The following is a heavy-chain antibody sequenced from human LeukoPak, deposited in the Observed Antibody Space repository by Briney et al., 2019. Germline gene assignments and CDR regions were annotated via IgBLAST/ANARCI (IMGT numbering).Heavy chain of an antibody. Sequence: ASVKVSCKASGYTFTGYYMHWVGPAPGQGREWMGWINPDSGGTTLAQKFQGRVTMTRDTSISTAYMELSRLRSDDTAVYYCAREWRLDYWGQGTPVTVSS. D-gene: IGHD5-12*01. CDR2: INPDSGGT. CDR1: GYTFTGYY. CDR3: AREWRLDY. V-gene: IGHV1-2*02. J-gene: IGHJ4*02.